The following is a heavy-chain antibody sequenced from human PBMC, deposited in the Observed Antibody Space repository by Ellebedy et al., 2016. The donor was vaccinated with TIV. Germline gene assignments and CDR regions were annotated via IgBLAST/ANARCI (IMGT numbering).Heavy chain of an antibody. J-gene: IGHJ4*02. Sequence: GESLKISCAASGFTVTGSPMNWVRQAPGKGLEWVSTIFNIDNRDYDNKDYADSVKGRFNVSRDSPKNTLYLQMNSLRAEETAVYYCARATQWLTFDYWGQGILVTVSS. V-gene: IGHV3-53*01. CDR2: IFNIDNR. CDR1: GFTVTGSP. CDR3: ARATQWLTFDY. D-gene: IGHD6-19*01.